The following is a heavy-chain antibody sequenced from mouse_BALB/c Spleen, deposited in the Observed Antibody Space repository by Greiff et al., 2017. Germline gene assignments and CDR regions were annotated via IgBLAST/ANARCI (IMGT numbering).Heavy chain of an antibody. D-gene: IGHD1-1*02. J-gene: IGHJ4*01. Sequence: EVHLVESGGGLVQPGGSRKLSCAASGFTFSSFGMHWVRQAPEKGLEWLAYISSGSSTIYYADTVKGRFTISRDNPKNTLFLQMTSLRSEDTAMYYCARSGNYAMDYWGQGTSVTVSS. CDR1: GFTFSSFG. CDR2: ISSGSSTI. CDR3: ARSGNYAMDY. V-gene: IGHV5-17*02.